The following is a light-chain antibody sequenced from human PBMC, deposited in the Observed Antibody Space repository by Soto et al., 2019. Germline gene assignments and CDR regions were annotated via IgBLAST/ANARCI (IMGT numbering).Light chain of an antibody. Sequence: QSVLTQPPSVSAAPGQKVTISCSGSTSNIENNYVSWYQQLPGAAPKLLIYDNTERPPGIPDRYCGSKSGTSATLGITGLHPGDEGKYHCGTWIGRMSAGVFGVGTKLTVL. CDR2: DNT. J-gene: IGLJ2*01. V-gene: IGLV1-51*01. CDR3: GTWIGRMSAGV. CDR1: TSNIENNY.